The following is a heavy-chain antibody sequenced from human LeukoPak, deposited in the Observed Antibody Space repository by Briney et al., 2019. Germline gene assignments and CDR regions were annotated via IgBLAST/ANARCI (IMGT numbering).Heavy chain of an antibody. CDR2: ISSSSSTI. CDR1: GFTFSSYS. J-gene: IGHJ6*03. Sequence: GGSLSLSCAASGFTFSSYSMNWVRQAPGKGLEWVSYISSSSSTIYYADSVKGRFTISRDNAKNSLYLQMNSLRAEDTAVYYCARDQGYYYYMDVWGKGTTVTVSS. CDR3: ARDQGYYYYMDV. V-gene: IGHV3-48*01.